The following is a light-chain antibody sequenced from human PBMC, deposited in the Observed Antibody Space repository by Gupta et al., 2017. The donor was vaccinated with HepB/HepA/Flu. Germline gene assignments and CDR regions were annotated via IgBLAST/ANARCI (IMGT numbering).Light chain of an antibody. CDR1: SSNIGAGYN. CDR2: GNS. J-gene: IGLJ1*01. CDR3: QSFDNSRVI. Sequence: QSVLTQPPSVSDAPRQRVTIPCTGTSSNIGAGYNVHWYQQLSGKAPRLLIYGNSNRPSGVPDRFSGSKSGTSASLAITGLQPEDEADYYCQSFDNSRVIFGPGTEVTVL. V-gene: IGLV1-40*01.